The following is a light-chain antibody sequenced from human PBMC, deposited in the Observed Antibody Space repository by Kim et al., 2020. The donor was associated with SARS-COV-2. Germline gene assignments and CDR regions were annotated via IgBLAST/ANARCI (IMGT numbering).Light chain of an antibody. V-gene: IGLV6-57*03. J-gene: IGLJ3*02. CDR1: GSSIASSY. CDR3: QSYDSSNPHWV. CDR2: EYN. Sequence: VTISSTRCGSSIASSYRPGYQQRPVRATATVIFEYNHSPSGVPDRFSGSIDRSANSASLAICGLKTEDEADYYCQSYDSSNPHWVFGGGTQLTVL.